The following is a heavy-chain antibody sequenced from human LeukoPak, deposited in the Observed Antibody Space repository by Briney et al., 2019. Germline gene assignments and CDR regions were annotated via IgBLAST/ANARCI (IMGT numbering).Heavy chain of an antibody. V-gene: IGHV4-30-2*01. Sequence: SETLSLTCAVSGGSISSGGYSWSWIRQPPGKGLEWIGYIYHSGSTYYNPSLKSRVTISVDRSKNQFSLKLSSVTAADTAVYYCARARAVTIDYWGRGTLVTVSS. CDR1: GGSISSGGYS. D-gene: IGHD4-17*01. J-gene: IGHJ4*02. CDR2: IYHSGST. CDR3: ARARAVTIDY.